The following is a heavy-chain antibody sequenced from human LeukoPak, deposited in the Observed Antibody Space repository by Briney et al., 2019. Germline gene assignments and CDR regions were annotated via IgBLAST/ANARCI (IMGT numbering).Heavy chain of an antibody. J-gene: IGHJ4*02. CDR1: GGSISSSSYY. Sequence: PSETLSLTCTVSGGSISSSSYYWGWIRQPPGKGLEWIASIYYSGSSYYNPSLKSRVTISVDTSKSQFSLKLSSVTAADPAVYYCVRQDYAGYFDYWGQGTLVTVSS. CDR2: IYYSGSS. CDR3: VRQDYAGYFDY. D-gene: IGHD4/OR15-4a*01. V-gene: IGHV4-39*01.